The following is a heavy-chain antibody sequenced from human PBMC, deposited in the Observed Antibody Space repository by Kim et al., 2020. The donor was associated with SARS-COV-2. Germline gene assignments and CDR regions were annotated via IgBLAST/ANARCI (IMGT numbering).Heavy chain of an antibody. CDR2: IIPIFGTA. D-gene: IGHD5-12*01. Sequence: SVKVSCKASGGTFSSYAISWVRQAPGQGLEWMGGIIPIFGTANYAQKFQGRVTITADESTSTAYMELSSLRSEDTAVYYCARDSWLDGYNSAGAIDYWGQGTLVTVSS. V-gene: IGHV1-69*13. CDR3: ARDSWLDGYNSAGAIDY. J-gene: IGHJ4*02. CDR1: GGTFSSYA.